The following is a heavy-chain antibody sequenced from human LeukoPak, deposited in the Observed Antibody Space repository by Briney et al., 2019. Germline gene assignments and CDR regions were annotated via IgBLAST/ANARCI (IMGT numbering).Heavy chain of an antibody. V-gene: IGHV3-23*01. CDR3: AKRCVRGWSTDAFDF. Sequence: PGGSLRLSCAASGFTFSSYAMNWVRQAPGKGLEWVSAISGSGDSTYYADSVKGRFTISRDDSKNMLYLQMDSLRAEDTAVYYCAKRCVRGWSTDAFDFWGQGTMVTVSS. D-gene: IGHD5/OR15-5a*01. CDR1: GFTFSSYA. CDR2: ISGSGDST. J-gene: IGHJ3*01.